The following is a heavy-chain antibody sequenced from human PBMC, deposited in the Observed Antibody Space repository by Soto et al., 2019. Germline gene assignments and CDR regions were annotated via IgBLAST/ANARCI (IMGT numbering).Heavy chain of an antibody. CDR3: TTYRRSAFDI. Sequence: GGSLRLSCAASGFTFSNAWMSWVRQAPGKGLEWVGRIKIKTDGGTTDYAAPVKGRFTISRDDSKNTLYLQMDSLTTEDTAVYYCTTYRRSAFDIWGQGTMVTVSS. V-gene: IGHV3-15*07. CDR2: IKIKTDGGTT. CDR1: GFTFSNAW. J-gene: IGHJ3*02.